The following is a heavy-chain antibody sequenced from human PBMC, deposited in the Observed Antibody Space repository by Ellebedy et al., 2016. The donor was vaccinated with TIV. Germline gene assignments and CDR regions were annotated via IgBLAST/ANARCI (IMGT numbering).Heavy chain of an antibody. V-gene: IGHV1-18*01. CDR3: AREGHISVTTPYFDY. Sequence: ASVKVSXXASGYTFTSYGISWVRQAPGQGLEWMGWISAYNGNTNYAQNFQGRLTTTTDSSTSTAFMELRSLRSDDTAVYYCAREGHISVTTPYFDYWGQGTLVTVSS. CDR2: ISAYNGNT. CDR1: GYTFTSYG. J-gene: IGHJ4*02. D-gene: IGHD4-17*01.